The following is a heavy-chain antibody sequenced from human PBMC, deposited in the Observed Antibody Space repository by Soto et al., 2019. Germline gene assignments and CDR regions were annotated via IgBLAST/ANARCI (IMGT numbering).Heavy chain of an antibody. CDR1: GCPIMTGLCH. CDR3: ARHGITGSYYDAFDI. Sequence: SDPRFPTLNSSGCPIMTGLCHGGSNLQSPGKGLEWIASIKYSGTTFYNPSLKSRVTLSVDTSKNQFALKLSSVTAAETAVYYCARHGITGSYYDAFDIWGQGTMVTVS. V-gene: IGHV4-39*01. CDR2: IKYSGTT. D-gene: IGHD1-26*01. J-gene: IGHJ3*02.